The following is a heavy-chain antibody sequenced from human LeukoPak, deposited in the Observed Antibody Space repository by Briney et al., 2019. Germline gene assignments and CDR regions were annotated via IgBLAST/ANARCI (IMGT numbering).Heavy chain of an antibody. J-gene: IGHJ4*02. CDR1: GFTFSSYS. CDR2: ISSSSSTI. V-gene: IGHV3-48*04. D-gene: IGHD6-6*01. Sequence: GGSLRLSCAASGFTFSSYSMNWVRQAPGKGLEWVSYISSSSSTIYYADSVKGRFTISRDNAKNSLYLQMNSLRAEDTAVYYCARDAIRQWIAAGHFDYWGQGILVTVSS. CDR3: ARDAIRQWIAAGHFDY.